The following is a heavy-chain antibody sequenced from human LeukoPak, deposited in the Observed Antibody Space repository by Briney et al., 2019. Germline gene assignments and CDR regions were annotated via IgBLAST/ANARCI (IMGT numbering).Heavy chain of an antibody. V-gene: IGHV4-4*07. CDR1: GGSISSYY. J-gene: IGHJ4*02. D-gene: IGHD3-22*01. Sequence: SETLSLTCTVSGGSISSYYWSWIRQPAGKGLEWIGRIYTSGSTNYNPSLRSRVTMSVDTSKNQCSLKLSSVTAADTAVYYCARETAYYYDSSGYWTYYFDYWGQGTLVTVSS. CDR2: IYTSGST. CDR3: ARETAYYYDSSGYWTYYFDY.